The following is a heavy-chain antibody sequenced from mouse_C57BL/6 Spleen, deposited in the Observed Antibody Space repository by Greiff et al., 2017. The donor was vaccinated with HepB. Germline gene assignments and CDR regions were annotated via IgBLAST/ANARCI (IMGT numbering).Heavy chain of an antibody. CDR3: ARSGYDYLMDY. V-gene: IGHV1-80*01. J-gene: IGHJ4*01. CDR2: IYPGDGDT. CDR1: GYAFSSYW. Sequence: VQLRQSGAELVKPGASVKISCKASGYAFSSYWMNWVKQRPGKGLEWIGQIYPGDGDTNYNGKFKGKATLTADKSSSTAYMQLSSLTSEDSAVYFCARSGYDYLMDYWGQGTSVTVSS. D-gene: IGHD2-4*01.